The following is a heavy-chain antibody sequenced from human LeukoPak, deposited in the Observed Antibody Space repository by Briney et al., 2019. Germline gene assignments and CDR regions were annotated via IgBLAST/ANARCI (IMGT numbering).Heavy chain of an antibody. V-gene: IGHV3-7*01. CDR2: IKEDESEK. Sequence: GGSLRLSCAASGFNFNNYWMSWVRQAPGKGLEWVANIKEDESEKYYVDSVKGRFTISRDNAENSLYLQMNSLRAEDTAVYYCARRSVAGSLDYWGQGTLVTVSS. D-gene: IGHD6-19*01. CDR3: ARRSVAGSLDY. J-gene: IGHJ4*02. CDR1: GFNFNNYW.